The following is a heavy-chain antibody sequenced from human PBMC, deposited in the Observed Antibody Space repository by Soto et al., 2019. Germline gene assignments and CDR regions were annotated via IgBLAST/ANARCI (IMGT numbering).Heavy chain of an antibody. J-gene: IGHJ6*02. CDR2: IIPIFGTA. CDR3: ARKGTIAAAGRYYYGMDV. D-gene: IGHD6-13*01. V-gene: IGHV1-69*01. CDR1: GGTFSSYA. Sequence: QVQLVQSGAEVKKPGSSVKVSCKASGGTFSSYAISWVRQAPGQGLEWMGGIIPIFGTANYAQKFQGRVTITADESTSTAYMELSSLRSEDTAVYYCARKGTIAAAGRYYYGMDVWGQGTMVTVSS.